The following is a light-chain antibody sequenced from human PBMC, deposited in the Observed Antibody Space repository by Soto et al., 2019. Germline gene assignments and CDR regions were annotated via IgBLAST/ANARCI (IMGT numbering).Light chain of an antibody. CDR3: QQANSFPIT. V-gene: IGKV1-12*01. CDR1: QDVGKR. CDR2: GAS. J-gene: IGKJ5*01. Sequence: DIQMTQSPSSVSASVGDRVTITCRASQDVGKRLAWYQQKPGKAPTLLIHGASSLQSGGPSRYSGSGHGTDFTLTISSLQPEDFATYYCQQANSFPITFGQGTRLEIK.